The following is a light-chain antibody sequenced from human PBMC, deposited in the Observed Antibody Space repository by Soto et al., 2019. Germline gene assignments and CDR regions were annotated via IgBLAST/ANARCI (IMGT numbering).Light chain of an antibody. CDR2: RAS. CDR3: QQSYSLTRT. V-gene: IGKV1-39*01. CDR1: QNIIDY. Sequence: DIQVTQSPSSLSASVGDKVTITCRASQNIIDYLNWYQQRPGTPPKLLIYRASNLQSEVPSRFSGSGSGTDFSLTISSLQHEDSATYYCQQSYSLTRTFGQGTRV. J-gene: IGKJ1*01.